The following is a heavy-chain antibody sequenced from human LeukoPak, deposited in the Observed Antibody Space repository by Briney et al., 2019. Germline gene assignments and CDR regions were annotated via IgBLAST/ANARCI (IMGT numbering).Heavy chain of an antibody. CDR2: INPNSGGT. Sequence: ASVKVSCKASGYTFTGYYMHWVRQAPGQGLEWMGWINPNSGGTNYAQKFQGRVTMTRDTSISTAYMELSRLRSDDTAVYYCARYPVRAVIYPDVWGKGTTVTVSS. CDR1: GYTFTGYY. V-gene: IGHV1-2*02. CDR3: ARYPVRAVIYPDV. D-gene: IGHD3-10*01. J-gene: IGHJ6*04.